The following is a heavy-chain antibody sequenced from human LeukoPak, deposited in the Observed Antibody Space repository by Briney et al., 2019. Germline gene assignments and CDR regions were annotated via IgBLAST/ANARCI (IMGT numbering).Heavy chain of an antibody. CDR2: INTSGST. CDR3: ARSRGTTLVTRFDY. J-gene: IGHJ4*02. Sequence: SETLSLTCTVSGGSISNYYWSWSRQPAGKGLEWMERINTSGSTDYNPSLKSRVTMSVDTAKNQFSLNLSSLTAADTAVYYCARSRGTTLVTRFDYWGQGTLVTVSS. D-gene: IGHD5-18*01. CDR1: GGSISNYY. V-gene: IGHV4-4*07.